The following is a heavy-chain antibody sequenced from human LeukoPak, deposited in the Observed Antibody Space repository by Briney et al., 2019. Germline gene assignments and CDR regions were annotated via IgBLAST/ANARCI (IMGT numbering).Heavy chain of an antibody. CDR2: IYTSGST. CDR3: ARDQHSSSWYYFDY. J-gene: IGHJ4*02. V-gene: IGHV4-4*07. CDR1: GGSISSYY. D-gene: IGHD6-13*01. Sequence: PSETLSLTCTVSGGSISSYYWSWIRQPARKGLEWIGRIYTSGSTNYNPSLKSRVTMSVDTSKNQFSLKLSSVTAADTAVYYCARDQHSSSWYYFDYWGQGTLVTVSS.